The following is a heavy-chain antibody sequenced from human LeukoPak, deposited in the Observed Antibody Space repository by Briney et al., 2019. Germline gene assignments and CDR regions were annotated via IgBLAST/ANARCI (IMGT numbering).Heavy chain of an antibody. V-gene: IGHV4-59*01. Sequence: SETLSLTCTVSGGSISSYYWSWIRRPPGKGLEWIGYIYYSGSTNYNPSLKSRVTISVDTSKNQFSLKLSSVTAADTAVYYCARVVGDYDSSGYYPGYFDYWGQGTLVTVSS. CDR2: IYYSGST. D-gene: IGHD3-22*01. CDR1: GGSISSYY. CDR3: ARVVGDYDSSGYYPGYFDY. J-gene: IGHJ4*02.